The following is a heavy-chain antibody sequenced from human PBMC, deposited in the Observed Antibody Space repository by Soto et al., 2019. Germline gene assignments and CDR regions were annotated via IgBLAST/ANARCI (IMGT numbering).Heavy chain of an antibody. CDR2: ISGSGGRT. J-gene: IGHJ4*02. CDR3: AKAPPRGSYRSSLTIDY. D-gene: IGHD3-16*02. V-gene: IGHV3-23*01. Sequence: EVQLLESGGGLVQPGGSLRLSCAASGFTFSSYAMSWVRQAPGKGLEWVSAISGSGGRTYYADSVKGRFTISRDNSKNTLYLQMNSLRAEDTAVYYCAKAPPRGSYRSSLTIDYWGQGTLVTVSS. CDR1: GFTFSSYA.